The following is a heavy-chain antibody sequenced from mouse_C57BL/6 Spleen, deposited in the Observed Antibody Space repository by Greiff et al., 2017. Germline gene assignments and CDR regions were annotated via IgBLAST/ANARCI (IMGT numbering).Heavy chain of an antibody. Sequence: EVMLVESGGGLVKPGGSLKLSCAASGFTFSDYGMHWVRQAPEKGLEWVAYISSGSSTIYYADTVKGRFNISRDKAKNTLFLQMTSLRSEDTAMDYCARSGLDYWGQGTTLTVSA. CDR2: ISSGSSTI. D-gene: IGHD4-1*01. CDR3: ARSGLDY. CDR1: GFTFSDYG. J-gene: IGHJ2*01. V-gene: IGHV5-17*01.